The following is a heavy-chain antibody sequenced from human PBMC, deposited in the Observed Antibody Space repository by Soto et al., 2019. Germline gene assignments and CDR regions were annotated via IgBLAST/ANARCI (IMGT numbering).Heavy chain of an antibody. D-gene: IGHD3-10*01. CDR2: ISHSGST. J-gene: IGHJ4*02. CDR1: GFTFSHAW. Sequence: GSLRLSCAASGFTFSHAWMSWVRQPPGKGLEWIGEISHSGSTNYNPSLKSRVTISLDTSKNQFSLNLTSVTAADTAFYYCTRVPMMYYGAGTYGYFDSCGEGTLVAFYS. V-gene: IGHV4-34*01. CDR3: TRVPMMYYGAGTYGYFDS.